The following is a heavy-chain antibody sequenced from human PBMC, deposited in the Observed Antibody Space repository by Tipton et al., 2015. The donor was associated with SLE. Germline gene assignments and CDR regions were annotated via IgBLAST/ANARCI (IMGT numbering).Heavy chain of an antibody. Sequence: TLSLTCTVSGGSISGRNYYWDWIRQPPGKGPEWIGRITNNGKTYYIPSLQSRVTMSVGTSKNQFSLKLNSVTAADTALYYCARVDDCGGDCPPGSFDYWGQGMQVTVAS. CDR2: ITNNGKT. J-gene: IGHJ4*02. V-gene: IGHV4-39*01. D-gene: IGHD2-21*01. CDR3: ARVDDCGGDCPPGSFDY. CDR1: GGSISGRNYY.